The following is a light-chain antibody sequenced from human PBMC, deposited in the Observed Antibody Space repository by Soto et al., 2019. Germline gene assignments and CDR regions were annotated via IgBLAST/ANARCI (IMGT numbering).Light chain of an antibody. V-gene: IGKV1-5*03. Sequence: DIQMTQSPSTLSASVGDRVTITCRASQSISSRLAWYQQKPGKVPKLLIYKASSLESGLPSRFSGSGSGTEFTLTITSLQPDDFATYYFQQYDSYSWTFGQGTKVEI. CDR3: QQYDSYSWT. CDR1: QSISSR. CDR2: KAS. J-gene: IGKJ1*01.